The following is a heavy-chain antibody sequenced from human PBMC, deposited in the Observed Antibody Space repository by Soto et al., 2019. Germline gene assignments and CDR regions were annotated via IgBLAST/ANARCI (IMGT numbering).Heavy chain of an antibody. V-gene: IGHV1-2*02. J-gene: IGHJ5*02. CDR3: ARGTGTSWFDP. Sequence: QVQLVQSGAEVKQPGASVKVSCKASGYTFTANYIHWVRQAPGQGLEWMGWINSNSGGTKYAQNFQGRVTLTRDTSISTVYMDLSRLISDDTAVYYGARGTGTSWFDPWGQGTLVTVSS. CDR1: GYTFTANY. CDR2: INSNSGGT. D-gene: IGHD1-7*01.